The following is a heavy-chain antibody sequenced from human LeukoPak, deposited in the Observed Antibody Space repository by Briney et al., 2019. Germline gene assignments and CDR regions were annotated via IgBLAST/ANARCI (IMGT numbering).Heavy chain of an antibody. J-gene: IGHJ4*02. V-gene: IGHV4-39*01. CDR2: IYYSGST. CDR1: GGSISSSSYY. D-gene: IGHD1-1*01. Sequence: SETLSLTCTVSGGSISSSSYYWGWIRQPPGQGLEWIGSIYYSGSTYYNPSLKSRVTISVDTSKNQFSLKLSSVTAADTAVYYCARGIWNWGQGTLVAVSS. CDR3: ARGIWN.